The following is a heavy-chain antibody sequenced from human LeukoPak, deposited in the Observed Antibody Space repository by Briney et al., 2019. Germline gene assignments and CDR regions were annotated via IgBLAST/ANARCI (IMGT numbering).Heavy chain of an antibody. CDR3: ARDHRFWSGYYEY. CDR2: ISSSSSYI. J-gene: IGHJ4*02. V-gene: IGHV3-21*01. CDR1: GFTFSSYS. Sequence: GGSLRLSCAASGFTFSSYSMNWVRQAPGKGLEWVSSISSSSSYIYYADSVKGRFTISRDNAKNSLYLQMNSLRAEDTAVYYCARDHRFWSGYYEYWGQGTLVTVSS. D-gene: IGHD3-3*01.